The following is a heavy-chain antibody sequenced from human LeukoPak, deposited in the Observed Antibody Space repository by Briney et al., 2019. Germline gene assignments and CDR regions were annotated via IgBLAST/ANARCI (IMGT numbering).Heavy chain of an antibody. D-gene: IGHD2-2*01. V-gene: IGHV3-74*01. CDR1: GFTSTNYW. Sequence: GGSLRLSCAASGFTSTNYWMHWVRQAPGKGLVWVSRINGDGSSTTYADSVKGRFTISRDNAKNTLNLQMNSLRAEDTAVYYCARDWGGTHCTSTSCYPFDYWGQGTLVTVSS. CDR3: ARDWGGTHCTSTSCYPFDY. J-gene: IGHJ4*02. CDR2: INGDGSST.